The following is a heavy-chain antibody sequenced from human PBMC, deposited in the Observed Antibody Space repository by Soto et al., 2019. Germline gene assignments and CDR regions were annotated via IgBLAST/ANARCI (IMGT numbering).Heavy chain of an antibody. CDR2: INHSGST. CDR3: ARDRSPYRFYYFDY. CDR1: GGSFSGYY. Sequence: SETLSLTCAVYGGSFSGYYWSWIRQPPGKGLEWIGEINHSGSTNYNPSLKSRVTISVDTSKNQFSLKLSSVTAADTAVYYCARDRSPYRFYYFDYWGQGTLVTVSS. D-gene: IGHD3-16*02. J-gene: IGHJ4*02. V-gene: IGHV4-34*01.